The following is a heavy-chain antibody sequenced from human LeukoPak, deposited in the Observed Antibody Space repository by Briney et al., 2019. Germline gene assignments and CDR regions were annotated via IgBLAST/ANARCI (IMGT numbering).Heavy chain of an antibody. CDR3: ARDLKRGYSSGRYSWGTGSSNDY. D-gene: IGHD6-19*01. CDR1: GCTFTGYY. CDR2: ISGYNGNT. V-gene: IGHV1-18*04. J-gene: IGHJ4*02. Sequence: ASVKVSCKASGCTFTGYYMHWVRQAPGQGLEWMGWISGYNGNTNYAQEKLQGRVTMTTDTSTSTAYMELRSLRSGDTAVYYCARDLKRGYSSGRYSWGTGSSNDYWGQGTLVTVSS.